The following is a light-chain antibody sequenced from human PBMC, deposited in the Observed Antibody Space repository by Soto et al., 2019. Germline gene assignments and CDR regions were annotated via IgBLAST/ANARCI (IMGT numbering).Light chain of an antibody. CDR2: DAS. CDR3: HQRSSWPQS. J-gene: IGKJ1*01. V-gene: IGKV3-11*01. Sequence: EIVLTQSPATLSLSPGESATLSCRASQGVNSYLAWYQQKPGQAPRLLIYDASNRATGIPARFSGSGSETDFTLTTSSLEPEDFAVYYCHQRSSWPQSFGQGTKVDIK. CDR1: QGVNSY.